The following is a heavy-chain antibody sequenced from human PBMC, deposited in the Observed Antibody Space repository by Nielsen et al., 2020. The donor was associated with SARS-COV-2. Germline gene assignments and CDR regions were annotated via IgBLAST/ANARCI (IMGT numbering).Heavy chain of an antibody. CDR2: ILYNGTT. CDR1: GDSINNDDNY. J-gene: IGHJ6*03. D-gene: IGHD2-2*01. V-gene: IGHV4-31*03. Sequence: SETLSLTCSVFGDSINNDDNYWSWIRQFPGKGLEWIGYILYNGTTYYSCPLKSRLTISLDTSKNQFSLKLASVTVADTAVYYCARGDLVVVPSPILGLGPFFYYFYLDVWGKGTTVIVSS. CDR3: ARGDLVVVPSPILGLGPFFYYFYLDV.